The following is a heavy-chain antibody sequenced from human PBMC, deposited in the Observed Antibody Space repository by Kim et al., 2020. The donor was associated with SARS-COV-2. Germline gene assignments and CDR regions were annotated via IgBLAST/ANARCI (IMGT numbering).Heavy chain of an antibody. Sequence: GGSLRLSCLASGFSVGSDYMAWVRQAPGKGLEWVSVMYRGNKTYYSDAVRGRFTISREISKNTVYLQQNSMIEEDTAVDYCWRAGASSQRWLGYLDL. J-gene: IGHJ2*01. CDR1: GFSVGSDY. CDR2: MYRGNKT. V-gene: IGHV3-66*01. D-gene: IGHD2-8*02. CDR3: WRAGASSQRWLGYLDL.